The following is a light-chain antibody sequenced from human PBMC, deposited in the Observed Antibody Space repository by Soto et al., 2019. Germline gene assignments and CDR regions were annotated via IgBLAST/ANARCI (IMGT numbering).Light chain of an antibody. CDR3: QQLYIFPLT. V-gene: IGKV1-9*01. CDR1: QGISSF. J-gene: IGKJ5*01. CDR2: AAS. Sequence: DINWTQSPSCLSASVGDRVTITCRASQGISSFLAWYQQKPGKAPNLLMYAASTLQSGVPSRFSGGESGTEYTLTISSLQPEDSATDYCQQLYIFPLTFGQGTRLEIK.